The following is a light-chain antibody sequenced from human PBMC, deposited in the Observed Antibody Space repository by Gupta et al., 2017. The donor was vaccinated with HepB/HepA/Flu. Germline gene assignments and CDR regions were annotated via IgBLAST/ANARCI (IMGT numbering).Light chain of an antibody. CDR3: QQYNDYPLT. V-gene: IGKV1-8*01. CDR2: GIS. Sequence: AIRMTQSPSSFSASPGDTVTITCRASQDVRNFLAWYQQKAGKAPKLLIYGISTLKTGVPSRFSGSGSGTDFTLTISRLQSEDFAINYCQQYNDYPLTFGGGTTVEIK. J-gene: IGKJ4*01. CDR1: QDVRNF.